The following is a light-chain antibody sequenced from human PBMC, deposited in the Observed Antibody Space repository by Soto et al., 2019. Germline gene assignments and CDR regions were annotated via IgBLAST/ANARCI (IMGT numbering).Light chain of an antibody. V-gene: IGKV1-39*01. J-gene: IGKJ2*01. CDR2: TTS. Sequence: DVQMTQSPSSLSAPFGDRVTITCRASQTISLYLNWYQQKPGKAPKLLIATTSYLQNGVPSRFSGSRSGTDFSLTISSLQPEDFATYSCQQSYLVPETFGRGTKVDIK. CDR3: QQSYLVPET. CDR1: QTISLY.